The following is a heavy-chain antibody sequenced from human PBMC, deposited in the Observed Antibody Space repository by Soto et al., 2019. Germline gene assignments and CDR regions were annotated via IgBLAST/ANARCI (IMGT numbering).Heavy chain of an antibody. Sequence: GGSLRLSCAASGFTFSSYEVNWVRQAPGKGLEWIAYISSSGSTIYYADSVKGRFTISRDNAKKSLYLQMNSLGAEDTAVYYCASCFDATGYYYFTYWGQGTPVTVSS. D-gene: IGHD3-9*01. V-gene: IGHV3-48*03. CDR2: ISSSGSTI. J-gene: IGHJ4*02. CDR3: ASCFDATGYYYFTY. CDR1: GFTFSSYE.